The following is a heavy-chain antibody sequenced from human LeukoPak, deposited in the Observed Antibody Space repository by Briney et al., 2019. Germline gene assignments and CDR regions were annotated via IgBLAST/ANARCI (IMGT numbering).Heavy chain of an antibody. CDR3: VKRPSAIDY. J-gene: IGHJ4*02. Sequence: GGCLRLSCSPSALTFSSYAMHSVRQTPGKGLEYVSDISSNGGSTYYADSVKGRFTISRDNSKNTLYLQMSSLRAEDTAVYYCVKRPSAIDYWGQGTLVTVSS. D-gene: IGHD5-18*01. CDR2: ISSNGGST. V-gene: IGHV3-64D*09. CDR1: ALTFSSYA.